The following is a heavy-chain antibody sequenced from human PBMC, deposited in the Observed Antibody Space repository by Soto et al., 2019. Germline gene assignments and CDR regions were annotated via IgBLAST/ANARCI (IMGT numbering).Heavy chain of an antibody. CDR3: ARGSGGSSYYYYGMDV. D-gene: IGHD2-15*01. CDR1: GGAFSSYA. V-gene: IGHV1-69*13. J-gene: IGHJ6*02. Sequence: SVKVSCKASGGAFSSYAINWVRQAPGQGLEWMGGIIPIFGTANYAQKFQGRVTITADESTSTAYMELSSLRSEDTAVYYCARGSGGSSYYYYGMDVWGQGTTVTVSS. CDR2: IIPIFGTA.